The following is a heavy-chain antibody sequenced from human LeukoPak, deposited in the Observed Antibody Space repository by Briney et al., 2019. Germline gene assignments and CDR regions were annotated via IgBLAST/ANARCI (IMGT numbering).Heavy chain of an antibody. CDR1: GFTFNTYW. CDR2: ILNDGGST. D-gene: IGHD5-18*01. J-gene: IGHJ4*02. CDR3: VRHNYGYDY. V-gene: IGHV3-74*01. Sequence: GGSLRLSCAASGFTFNTYWMHWVRQAPGEGPVWVAHILNDGGSTSYADSVKGRFIISRDNAKNTLSLQMNSLRAEDTAVYYCVRHNYGYDYWGQGTPVAVSS.